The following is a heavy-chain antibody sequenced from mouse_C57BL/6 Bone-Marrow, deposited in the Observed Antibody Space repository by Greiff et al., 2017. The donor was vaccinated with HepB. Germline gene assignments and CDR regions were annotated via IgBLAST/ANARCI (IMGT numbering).Heavy chain of an antibody. D-gene: IGHD1-1*01. Sequence: VQLQQSGPVLVKPGASVKMSCKASGYTFTDYYMNWVKQSHGKSLEWIGVINPYNGGTSYNQKFKGKATLTVDKSSSTAYMELNSLTSEDSAVYYCARWAVVAPFDYWGQGTTLTVSS. CDR2: INPYNGGT. J-gene: IGHJ2*01. V-gene: IGHV1-19*01. CDR3: ARWAVVAPFDY. CDR1: GYTFTDYY.